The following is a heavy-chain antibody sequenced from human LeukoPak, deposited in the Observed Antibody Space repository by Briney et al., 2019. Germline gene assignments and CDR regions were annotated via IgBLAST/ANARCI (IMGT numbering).Heavy chain of an antibody. Sequence: GGSLGLSCVGSGFTFKNHWMVWVRQAPGKGLEWVANMKQDGSEQYYGDSVRGRFTISRDNAKNSLYLQMNSLRVADTAVYYCARDADWASDYWGQGTLVTVSS. D-gene: IGHD3/OR15-3a*01. V-gene: IGHV3-7*01. CDR2: MKQDGSEQ. CDR3: ARDADWASDY. CDR1: GFTFKNHW. J-gene: IGHJ4*02.